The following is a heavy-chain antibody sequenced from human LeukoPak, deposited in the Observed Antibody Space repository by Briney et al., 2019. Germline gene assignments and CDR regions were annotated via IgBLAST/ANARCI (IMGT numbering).Heavy chain of an antibody. D-gene: IGHD4-11*01. CDR2: IYYSGST. Sequence: SETLSLTCTVSGGSISSYYWSWIRQPPGKGLEWIGYIYYSGSTNYNPSLKSRVTISVDTSKNQFSLRLSSVTAADTAVYYCARGPGTVLDYWGQGTLVTVSS. J-gene: IGHJ4*02. V-gene: IGHV4-59*01. CDR3: ARGPGTVLDY. CDR1: GGSISSYY.